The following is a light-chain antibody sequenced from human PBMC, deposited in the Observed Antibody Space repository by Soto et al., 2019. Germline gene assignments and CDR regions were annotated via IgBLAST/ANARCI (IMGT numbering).Light chain of an antibody. V-gene: IGKV3-11*01. CDR1: QSISNY. Sequence: EVLLTQSTANLSLSPGERATLSSRAGQSISNYLAWYQQKPGQAPRLLIYDASNRATDIPARFSGSGSGTDFTLTISSLEPDDFAVYYCQHGGAFGPGTKVEIK. CDR2: DAS. J-gene: IGKJ3*01. CDR3: QHGGA.